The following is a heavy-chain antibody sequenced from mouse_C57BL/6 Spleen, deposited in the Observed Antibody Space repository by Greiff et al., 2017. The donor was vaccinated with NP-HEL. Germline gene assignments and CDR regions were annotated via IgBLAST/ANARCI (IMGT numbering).Heavy chain of an antibody. CDR1: GFSFTSYC. CDR2: INPSNGGT. CDR3: ERWGDYDDY. Sequence: QVQLQQPGPELVKPGASVLLTCTVSGFSFTSYCLHWVWQRPGQGLEWIGNINPSNGGTNYNEKFKSKATLTVDKTSSTAFMQLSSLTSENSAVYYCERWGDYDDYWGQGTTLTVSS. J-gene: IGHJ2*01. V-gene: IGHV1-53*01. D-gene: IGHD2-4*01.